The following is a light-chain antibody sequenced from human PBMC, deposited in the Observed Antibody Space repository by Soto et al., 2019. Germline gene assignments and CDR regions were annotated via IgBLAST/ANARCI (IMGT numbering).Light chain of an antibody. CDR3: QHYGSSRWT. J-gene: IGKJ1*01. CDR1: QSVSNNY. V-gene: IGKV3-20*01. CDR2: GAS. Sequence: EIVSTQSPCTLSLSPGERATLSCRASQSVSNNYLAWYQQKPGQAPRLLIYGASNRATGIPDRFSGSGSGTDFTLTISRLEPEDFAVYYCQHYGSSRWTFGPGTKVDIK.